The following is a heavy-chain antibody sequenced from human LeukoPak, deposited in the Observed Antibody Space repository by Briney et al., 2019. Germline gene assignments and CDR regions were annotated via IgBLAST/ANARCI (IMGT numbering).Heavy chain of an antibody. D-gene: IGHD1-26*01. J-gene: IGHJ4*02. V-gene: IGHV3-30*18. CDR1: RFTFSSYG. CDR2: ISYDGSNK. CDR3: IKERYSGNYYFDY. Sequence: GSLRLSCAASRFTFSSYGMHWVRQAPGKGLEWVAVISYDGSNKYYAESVKGRFTISRDNSKNTLYLQMDSLRVEDTAVYYCIKERYSGNYYFDYWGQGTLVTVSS.